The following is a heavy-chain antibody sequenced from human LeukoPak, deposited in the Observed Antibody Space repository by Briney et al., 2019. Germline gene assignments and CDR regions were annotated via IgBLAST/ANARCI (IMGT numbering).Heavy chain of an antibody. J-gene: IGHJ5*02. CDR2: IFTSGST. CDR1: GGSITSDY. CDR3: SRGGANDL. V-gene: IGHV4-4*07. Sequence: ETLSLTCTVVGGSITSDYWSWIRQPAGKGLEWIGRIFTSGSTTYNPSLKSRVTMSLDTSKNQFFLKLSSVTAADTAAYFCSRGGANDLWGQGTLVTVSS. D-gene: IGHD4/OR15-4a*01.